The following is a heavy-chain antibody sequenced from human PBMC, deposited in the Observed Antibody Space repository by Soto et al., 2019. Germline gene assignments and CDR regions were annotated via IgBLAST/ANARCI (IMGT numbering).Heavy chain of an antibody. CDR1: GVTFSRVG. J-gene: IGHJ4*02. V-gene: IGHV3-15*07. Sequence: GGSLRLSCAVSGVTFSRVGMNWVRQAPGKGPEWVGRIRSTPDGATTDYGLPVRGRFTISRDDSRGVAYLQMNSLRSDDTARYHCSRLPRNNWGAPFDFWGQGTMVTVSS. CDR3: SRLPRNNWGAPFDF. D-gene: IGHD7-27*01. CDR2: IRSTPDGATT.